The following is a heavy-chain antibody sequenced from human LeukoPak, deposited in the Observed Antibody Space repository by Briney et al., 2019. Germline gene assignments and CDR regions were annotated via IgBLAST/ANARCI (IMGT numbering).Heavy chain of an antibody. CDR1: GYTFTGYY. J-gene: IGHJ4*02. Sequence: GASVKVSCKASGYTFTGYYMHRVRQAPGQGLEWMGWINPNSGGTNYAQKFQGRVTMTRDTSISTAYMELGRLRSDDTAVYYCARDRGIAAAGLIDYWGQGTLVTVSS. CDR3: ARDRGIAAAGLIDY. CDR2: INPNSGGT. D-gene: IGHD6-13*01. V-gene: IGHV1-2*02.